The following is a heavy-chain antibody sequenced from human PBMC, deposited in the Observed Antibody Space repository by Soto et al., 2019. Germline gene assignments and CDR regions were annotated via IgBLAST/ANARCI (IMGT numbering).Heavy chain of an antibody. D-gene: IGHD3-10*01. V-gene: IGHV1-69*13. CDR2: IIPIFGTA. J-gene: IGHJ4*02. CDR3: AITYYYGSGSSWDDY. CDR1: GGTFSSYA. Sequence: SVKVSCKASGGTFSSYAISWVRQAPGQGLEWMGGIIPIFGTANYAQKFQGRVTITGNDSTSTAYMELSSLRSEDTAVYYCAITYYYGSGSSWDDYWGQGTLVNVSS.